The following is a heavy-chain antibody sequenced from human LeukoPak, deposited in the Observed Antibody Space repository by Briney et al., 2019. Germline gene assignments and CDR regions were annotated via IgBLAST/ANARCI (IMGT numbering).Heavy chain of an antibody. Sequence: GGSLRLSCAASGFIFSNYWMHWVRQAPGKGLVWVSRINDDGRSTSYADSVKGRFTISRDNAKNTLYLQMNSLRAEDTAVYYCAGAYCGGNCYSRAMDYWGQGTAVTVSS. CDR2: INDDGRST. D-gene: IGHD2-21*02. J-gene: IGHJ4*02. V-gene: IGHV3-74*01. CDR1: GFIFSNYW. CDR3: AGAYCGGNCYSRAMDY.